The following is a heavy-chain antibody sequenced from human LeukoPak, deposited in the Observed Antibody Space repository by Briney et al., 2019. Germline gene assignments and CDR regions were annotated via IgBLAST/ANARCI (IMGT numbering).Heavy chain of an antibody. CDR2: INPSAGST. Sequence: ASVKVSCKASGYTFTNYYIHWVRQAPGQGLEWMGIINPSAGSTSYAQKFQGRITVTRDTSTSTVYMELRSLRPEDTAVYYCARDVYCSGGCCYLYWGQGTQVTVSS. CDR3: ARDVYCSGGCCYLY. D-gene: IGHD2-15*01. J-gene: IGHJ4*02. CDR1: GYTFTNYY. V-gene: IGHV1-46*01.